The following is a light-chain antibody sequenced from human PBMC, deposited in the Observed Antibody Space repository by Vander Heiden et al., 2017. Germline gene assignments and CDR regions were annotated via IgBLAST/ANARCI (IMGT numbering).Light chain of an antibody. Sequence: SVPPPPPSPSGSPGQRVTISCSGSSSNIGSNSVNWYQQLPGTAPTLLIYSNNQRPSGIPDRFSGSKSGTSATLAISGLQSEDEADYYCAAWDSSLNGVVFGGGTKLTVL. CDR1: SSNIGSNS. CDR3: AAWDSSLNGVV. CDR2: SNN. J-gene: IGLJ2*01. V-gene: IGLV1-44*01.